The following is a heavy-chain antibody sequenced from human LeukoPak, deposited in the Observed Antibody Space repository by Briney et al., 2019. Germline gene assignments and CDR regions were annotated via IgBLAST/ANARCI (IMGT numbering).Heavy chain of an antibody. Sequence: PSETLSLTCTVSGGSISSYYWSWIRQPAGKGLERIGRIYTSGSTNYNPSLKSRVTMSVDTSKNQFSLKLSSVTAADTAVYYCARDLVAAAGTGWFDPWGQGTLVTVSS. CDR1: GGSISSYY. J-gene: IGHJ5*02. D-gene: IGHD6-13*01. CDR2: IYTSGST. CDR3: ARDLVAAAGTGWFDP. V-gene: IGHV4-4*07.